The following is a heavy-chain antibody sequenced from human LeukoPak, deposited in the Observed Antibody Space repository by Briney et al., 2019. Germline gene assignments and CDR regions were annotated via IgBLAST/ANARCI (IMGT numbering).Heavy chain of an antibody. J-gene: IGHJ5*02. CDR1: GFDLRTYE. CDR3: ARGDPHADL. CDR2: ITISGHTK. V-gene: IGHV3-48*03. Sequence: PGGSLRLSCAASGFDLRTYEMNWVRQAPGKGLEWIADITISGHTKNYADSVKGRFTISRDNARTSLCLQMNSLRVEDTGVYYCARGDPHADLWGQGTLVTVSS.